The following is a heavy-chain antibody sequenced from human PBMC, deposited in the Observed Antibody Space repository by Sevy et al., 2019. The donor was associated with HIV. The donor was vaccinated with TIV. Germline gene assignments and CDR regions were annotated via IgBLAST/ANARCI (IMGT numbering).Heavy chain of an antibody. D-gene: IGHD7-27*01. CDR3: ATDLNWANY. CDR2: MNPSTSEK. CDR1: GFTFNTYW. V-gene: IGHV3-7*01. Sequence: GGSLRLSCAASGFTFNTYWMTRVRQAPRKGLESVANMNPSTSEKYYMDSVKGRFTISRDNAKNSLYLQMNSLRVEDTAVYYCATDLNWANYWGQGTLVTVSS. J-gene: IGHJ4*02.